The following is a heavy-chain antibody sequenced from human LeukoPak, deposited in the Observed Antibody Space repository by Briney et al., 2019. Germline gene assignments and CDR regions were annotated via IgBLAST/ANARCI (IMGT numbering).Heavy chain of an antibody. D-gene: IGHD3-22*01. V-gene: IGHV1-2*04. CDR1: GYTFTGYY. J-gene: IGHJ4*02. CDR3: ARATYYYDSSGYYHTTYYFDY. Sequence: ASVKVSCKASGYTFTGYYMHWVRQAPGQGLEWMGWINPNSGGTNYAQKFQGWVTMTRDTSISTAYMELSRLRSDDTAVYYCARATYYYDSSGYYHTTYYFDYWGQGTLVTVSS. CDR2: INPNSGGT.